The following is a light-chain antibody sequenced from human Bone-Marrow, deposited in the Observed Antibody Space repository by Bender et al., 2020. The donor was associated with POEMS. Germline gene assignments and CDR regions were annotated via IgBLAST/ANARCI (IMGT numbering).Light chain of an antibody. CDR2: EVS. V-gene: IGLV2-23*02. Sequence: QSALTQPASVSGSPGQSITISCTGTSGDVGCYNFVSWYQHHPGKAPKLIIYEVSKRPSGVSNRFSGYKSGNTASLTISGVQAEDEADYYCCSSAGSIRVFGGGTKLTVL. J-gene: IGLJ2*01. CDR1: SGDVGCYNF. CDR3: CSSAGSIRV.